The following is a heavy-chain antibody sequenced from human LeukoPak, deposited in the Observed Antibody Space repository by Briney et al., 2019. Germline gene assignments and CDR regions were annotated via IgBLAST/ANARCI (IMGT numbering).Heavy chain of an antibody. CDR1: GGSFSGYY. D-gene: IGHD6-19*01. CDR3: ARASRIVVAATQGWYRQSYYFQH. J-gene: IGHJ1*01. V-gene: IGHV4-34*01. CDR2: INHSGST. Sequence: TSETLSLTCAVYGGSFSGYYWSWIRQPPGKGLEWIGEINHSGSTNYNPSLKSRVTISVDTSKNQFSLKLSSVTAADTAVYYCARASRIVVAATQGWYRQSYYFQHWGQGTLVTVSS.